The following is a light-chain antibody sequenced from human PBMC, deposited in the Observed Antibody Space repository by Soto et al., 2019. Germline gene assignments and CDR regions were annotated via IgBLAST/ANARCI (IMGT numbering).Light chain of an antibody. CDR1: QSIASW. CDR2: AAS. V-gene: IGKV1-12*01. J-gene: IGKJ4*01. CDR3: LQSNSFPLT. Sequence: DIQMTQYPSSVSASVGDGVTISCRASQSIASWLAWYQQRPGKAPRLLIYAASRLQRGVPSRFSGSESGTEFTLTISSLQPEDFATYYCLQSNSFPLTFGGGTKVEIK.